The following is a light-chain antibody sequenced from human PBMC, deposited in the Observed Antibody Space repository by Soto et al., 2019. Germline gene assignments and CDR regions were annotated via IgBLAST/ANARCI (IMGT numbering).Light chain of an antibody. Sequence: QSVLTQPPSASGTPGQRDIISCSGTSANIGNNFVCWYQHLPGMAPKLLIYSTDQRPSGVPDRFSGSKSGTSASLAISGLRSEDEADYYCVAWDDSLSGLVFGTGTKVTVL. CDR1: SANIGNNF. V-gene: IGLV1-47*02. CDR2: STD. J-gene: IGLJ1*01. CDR3: VAWDDSLSGLV.